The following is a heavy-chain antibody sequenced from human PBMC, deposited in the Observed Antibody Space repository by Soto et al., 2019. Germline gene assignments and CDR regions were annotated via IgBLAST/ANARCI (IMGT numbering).Heavy chain of an antibody. CDR3: ARDFAPITITFGAYF. V-gene: IGHV3-30*03. CDR1: GFTFRSYG. J-gene: IGHJ4*02. D-gene: IGHD3-16*01. CDR2: ISYDGSEK. Sequence: QMQLMESGGGVVQPGRSLRLSCVASGFTFRSYGMHWVRQAPGKGLEWVAVISYDGSEKYYAGSVKGRVTISRDNPTNTPYLELNSLRDEDTALYFCARDFAPITITFGAYFWGQGSLVIVSS.